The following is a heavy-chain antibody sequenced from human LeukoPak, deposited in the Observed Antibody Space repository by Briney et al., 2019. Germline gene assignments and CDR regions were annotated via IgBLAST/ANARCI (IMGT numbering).Heavy chain of an antibody. CDR3: ARAPLDHYDFWSGYMYYYMDV. J-gene: IGHJ6*03. V-gene: IGHV1-2*02. CDR2: INPNSGGT. CDR1: GYTFTGYY. Sequence: GASVKVSCKASGYTFTGYYMHWVRQAPGQGLEGMGWINPNSGGTNYAQKFQGRVTMTRDTSISTAYMELSRLRSDDTAVYYSARAPLDHYDFWSGYMYYYMDVWGKGTTVTVSS. D-gene: IGHD3-3*01.